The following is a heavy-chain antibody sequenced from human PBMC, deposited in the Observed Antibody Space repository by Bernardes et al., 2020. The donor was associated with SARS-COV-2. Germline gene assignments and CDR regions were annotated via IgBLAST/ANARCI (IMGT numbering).Heavy chain of an antibody. CDR2: IYYSGST. J-gene: IGHJ4*02. CDR1: GGSISSYY. Sequence: SETLSLTRTVSGGSISSYYWSWIRQPPGKGLEWIGYIYYSGSTNYNPSLKSRVTISVDTSKNQFSLKLSSVTAADTAVYYCARLYDSSGYYYDYFDYWGQGTLVTVSS. V-gene: IGHV4-59*01. CDR3: ARLYDSSGYYYDYFDY. D-gene: IGHD3-22*01.